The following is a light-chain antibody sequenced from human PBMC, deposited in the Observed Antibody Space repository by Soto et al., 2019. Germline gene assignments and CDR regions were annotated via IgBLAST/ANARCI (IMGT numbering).Light chain of an antibody. CDR2: GAS. Sequence: EIVLTQSPGTLSLSPEERATLSCRASQSVSSSYLAWYQQKPGQAPSLLIYGASRRATGIPDRFSGSGSGTDFTLTISRLEPEDFAVYYCQQFGSSPWTFGQGTRWIS. V-gene: IGKV3-20*01. CDR1: QSVSSSY. CDR3: QQFGSSPWT. J-gene: IGKJ1*01.